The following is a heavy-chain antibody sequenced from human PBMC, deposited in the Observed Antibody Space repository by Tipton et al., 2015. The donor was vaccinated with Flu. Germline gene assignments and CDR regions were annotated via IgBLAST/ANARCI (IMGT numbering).Heavy chain of an antibody. Sequence: TLSLTCSVYGGSFSGYYWTWIRQPPGKGLEWIGEINHSGSTHYSSSLKSRVTMSVDSSKNQFSLHLSSVTAADTAVYYCARVSPRRVTSIVVVMLPEGYFDLWGQGISVIVSP. V-gene: IGHV4-34*01. CDR3: ARVSPRRVTSIVVVMLPEGYFDL. CDR1: GGSFSGYY. D-gene: IGHD3-22*01. J-gene: IGHJ4*02. CDR2: INHSGST.